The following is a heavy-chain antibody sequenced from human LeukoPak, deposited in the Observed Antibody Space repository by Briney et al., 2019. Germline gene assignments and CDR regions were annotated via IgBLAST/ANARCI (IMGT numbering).Heavy chain of an antibody. V-gene: IGHV3-30*03. D-gene: IGHD2-2*02. CDR2: ISYDGSNK. Sequence: GRSLRLSCAASGFTFSSYGMHWVRQAPGKGLEWVAVISYDGSNKYYADSVKGRFTISRDNSKNTLYLQMNSLRAEDTAVYYCARGGYCSSTSCNIWPMGYWGQGTLVTVSS. J-gene: IGHJ4*02. CDR3: ARGGYCSSTSCNIWPMGY. CDR1: GFTFSSYG.